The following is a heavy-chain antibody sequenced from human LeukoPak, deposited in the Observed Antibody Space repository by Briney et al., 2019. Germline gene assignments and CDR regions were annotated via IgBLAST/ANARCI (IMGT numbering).Heavy chain of an antibody. CDR2: INPSGGSA. V-gene: IGHV1-46*01. CDR3: TRRNSGGDLDY. CDR1: GYTFTRYS. J-gene: IGHJ4*02. D-gene: IGHD3-16*01. Sequence: ASVKVSCKASGYTFTRYSMHWVRQAPGQGLECMGLINPSGGSASYAQKFQGRVTMTRDTSTSTVYMDLSSLISEDTAVYYCTRRNSGGDLDYWGQGTLVTVSS.